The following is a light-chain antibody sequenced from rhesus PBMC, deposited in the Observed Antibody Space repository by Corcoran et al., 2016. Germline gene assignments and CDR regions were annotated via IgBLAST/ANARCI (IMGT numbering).Light chain of an antibody. CDR1: ENVNNY. CDR3: QHNYGTPPT. V-gene: IGKV1-74*01. CDR2: KAS. Sequence: DIQMTQSPSSLSASVGDRVTITCRTSENVNNYLNWYQQKPGKAPKLLIYKASTFQRGVPSRFSGSGTGTDYTFTISSLHSEDVATYYCQHNYGTPPTFGGGTKVEIK. J-gene: IGKJ4*01.